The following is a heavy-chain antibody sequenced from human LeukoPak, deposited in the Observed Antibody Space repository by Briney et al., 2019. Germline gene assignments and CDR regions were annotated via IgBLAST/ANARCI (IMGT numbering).Heavy chain of an antibody. J-gene: IGHJ4*02. Sequence: GGSLRLSCAASGFTFSTYNMHWVRQAPGKGLDGVSAISGSGGSTYHAHPVKGRFTISRDNPKNTLYLQMNSLRAEDTAVYYCAKPVTTPTHYWGQGTLVPVSS. CDR2: ISGSGGST. CDR1: GFTFSTYN. CDR3: AKPVTTPTHY. D-gene: IGHD4-17*01. V-gene: IGHV3-23*01.